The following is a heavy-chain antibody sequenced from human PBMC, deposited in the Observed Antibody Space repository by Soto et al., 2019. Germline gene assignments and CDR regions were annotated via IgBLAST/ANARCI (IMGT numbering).Heavy chain of an antibody. Sequence: VQLVESGGGLVQPGGSLRLSCAASGFTFSSYGMHWVRQAPGKGLEWVAVISYDGSNKYYADSVKGRFTISRDNSKNTLYLQMNSLRAEDTAVYYCAKVYDYGDYGAFDIWGQGTMVTVSS. V-gene: IGHV3-30*18. CDR1: GFTFSSYG. CDR2: ISYDGSNK. D-gene: IGHD4-17*01. CDR3: AKVYDYGDYGAFDI. J-gene: IGHJ3*02.